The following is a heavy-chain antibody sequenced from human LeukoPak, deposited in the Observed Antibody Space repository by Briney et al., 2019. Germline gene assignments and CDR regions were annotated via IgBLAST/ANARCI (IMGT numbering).Heavy chain of an antibody. CDR3: ARHAVATAYYFDY. D-gene: IGHD5-12*01. CDR1: GGSISSYY. Sequence: SETLSLTCTVSGGSISSYYWSWIRQPPGKGLEWIGYIYYSGSTNYNPSLKSRVTISVDTSKNQFSLKLSSVTAADTAVYYCARHAVATAYYFDYWGQGTLVTVSS. CDR2: IYYSGST. V-gene: IGHV4-59*08. J-gene: IGHJ4*02.